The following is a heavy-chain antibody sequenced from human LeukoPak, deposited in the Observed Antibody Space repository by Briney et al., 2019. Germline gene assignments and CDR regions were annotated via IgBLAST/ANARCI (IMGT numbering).Heavy chain of an antibody. V-gene: IGHV4-4*09. D-gene: IGHD2-2*01. CDR2: IYTSGSN. Sequence: SESLSLTCTVSGGSISSYYWSWIRQPPGKGLEWIGYIYTSGSNNYNPSLKSRVTISVDTSKNQFSLKLSSVTAADTAVYYCARHGCSSTSCYYYMDVWGKGTTVTVSS. CDR1: GGSISSYY. J-gene: IGHJ6*03. CDR3: ARHGCSSTSCYYYMDV.